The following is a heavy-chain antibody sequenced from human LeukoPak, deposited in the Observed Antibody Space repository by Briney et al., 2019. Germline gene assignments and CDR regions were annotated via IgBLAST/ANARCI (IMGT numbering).Heavy chain of an antibody. Sequence: SETLSLTCTVSGGSISSYYWSWIRQPPGKGLEWIGYIYYSGSTNYNPSLKSRVTISVDTPKNQFSLKLSSVTAADTAVYYCARGGTDSSGYYYGGTDFDYWGQGTLVTVSS. CDR3: ARGGTDSSGYYYGGTDFDY. V-gene: IGHV4-59*01. D-gene: IGHD3-22*01. J-gene: IGHJ4*02. CDR1: GGSISSYY. CDR2: IYYSGST.